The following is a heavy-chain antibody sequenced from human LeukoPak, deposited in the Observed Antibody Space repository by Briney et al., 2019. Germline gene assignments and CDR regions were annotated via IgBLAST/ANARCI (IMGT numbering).Heavy chain of an antibody. D-gene: IGHD3-10*01. V-gene: IGHV1-18*01. Sequence: ASVKVSCKASGYTFTSYGISWVRQAPGQGLEWMGWISAYNGNTNYAQKLQGRVTMTTDTSTSTAYMELRSLRSDDTAVYYCARRLLVRGVINRNYYFDYWGQGTLVTVSS. CDR1: GYTFTSYG. CDR3: ARRLLVRGVINRNYYFDY. J-gene: IGHJ4*02. CDR2: ISAYNGNT.